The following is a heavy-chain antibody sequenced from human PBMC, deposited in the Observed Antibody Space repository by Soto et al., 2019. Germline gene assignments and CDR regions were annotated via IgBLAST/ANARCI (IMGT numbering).Heavy chain of an antibody. CDR3: ARVYQPVDYDFWSGYYYYYGMDV. Sequence: PSVKVSCKASGYTFTSYDINWVRQATGQGLEWMGWMNPNSGNTGYAQKFQGRVTMTRNTSISTAYMELSSLRSEDTAVYYCARVYQPVDYDFWSGYYYYYGMDVWGQGTTVTVSS. CDR2: MNPNSGNT. D-gene: IGHD3-3*01. J-gene: IGHJ6*02. V-gene: IGHV1-8*01. CDR1: GYTFTSYD.